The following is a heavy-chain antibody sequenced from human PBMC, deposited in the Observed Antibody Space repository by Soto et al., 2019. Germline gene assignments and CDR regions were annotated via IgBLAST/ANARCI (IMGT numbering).Heavy chain of an antibody. D-gene: IGHD6-13*01. CDR1: GGSLGSSGYY. CDR2: IYYSGNT. V-gene: IGHV4-39*01. CDR3: ASIAAPGTTHFDF. Sequence: SETLSLTCTVSGGSLGSSGYYWGWIRQSPGKGLEWIGNIYYSGNTFYNPSLKSRVTISVDTSKNQIYLHLSAVTAADTAIFFCASIAAPGTTHFDFWGQGTLVTVSS. J-gene: IGHJ4*02.